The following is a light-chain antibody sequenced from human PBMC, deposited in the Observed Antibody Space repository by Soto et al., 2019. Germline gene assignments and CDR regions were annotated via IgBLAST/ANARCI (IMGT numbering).Light chain of an antibody. V-gene: IGKV3-15*01. CDR1: QSVSSY. CDR2: GAS. J-gene: IGKJ5*01. CDR3: QQYNNWPPIT. Sequence: EIVCAQSPATLSLSQGQRATFSSRPSQSVSSYLAWYQQKPGQSPRLLIYGASTRATGIPARFSGSGSGTEFTLTIISRQSEDFSVYYCQQYNNWPPITFGQGTRLEIK.